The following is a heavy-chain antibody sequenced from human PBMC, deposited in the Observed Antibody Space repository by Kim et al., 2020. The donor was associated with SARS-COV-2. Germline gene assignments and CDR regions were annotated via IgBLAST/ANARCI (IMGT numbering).Heavy chain of an antibody. CDR3: TTDPGDSSGFGPGY. V-gene: IGHV3-15*01. CDR1: GFTFNNAW. D-gene: IGHD3-22*01. J-gene: IGHJ4*02. CDR2: VKPRVDGGTA. Sequence: GGSLRLSCADPGFTFNNAWMSWVRQAPGKGLEWVGRVKPRVDGGTADYVAAVEGRFTISRDDSKNTLYLQMNSLKIEDTAMYYFTTDPGDSSGFGPGYWGQGPPVTVSS.